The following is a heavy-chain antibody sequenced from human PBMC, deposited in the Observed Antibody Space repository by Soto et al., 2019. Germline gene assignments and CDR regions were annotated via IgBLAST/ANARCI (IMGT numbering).Heavy chain of an antibody. CDR3: AATRYYYYYYGMDG. D-gene: IGHD1-1*01. J-gene: IGHJ6*02. V-gene: IGHV4-34*01. CDR1: GGSFSGYY. Sequence: PSETLSLTCAVYGGSFSGYYWSWIRQPPGKGLEWIGEINHSGSTNYNPSLKSRVTISVDTSKNQFSLKLSSVTAADTAVYYCAATRYYYYYYGMDGWGQGTTVTVSS. CDR2: INHSGST.